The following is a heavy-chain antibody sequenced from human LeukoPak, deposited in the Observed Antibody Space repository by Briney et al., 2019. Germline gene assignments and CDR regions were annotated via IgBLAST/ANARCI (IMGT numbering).Heavy chain of an antibody. CDR1: GFTFSSYA. D-gene: IGHD6-13*01. CDR3: AKADSEAAGEY. CDR2: ISGSGGSP. J-gene: IGHJ4*02. Sequence: GGSLRLSCAASGFTFSSYAMSWVRQAPGKGLEWVSAISGSGGSPYYADSVKGRFTISRDNPKNTLYLQMNSLRAEDTAVYYCAKADSEAAGEYWGQGTLVTVSS. V-gene: IGHV3-23*01.